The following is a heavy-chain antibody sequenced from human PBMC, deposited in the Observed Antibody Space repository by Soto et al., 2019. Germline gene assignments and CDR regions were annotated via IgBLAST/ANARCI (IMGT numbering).Heavy chain of an antibody. CDR1: GYTFTNYA. V-gene: IGHV1-3*01. J-gene: IGHJ4*02. CDR2: INAGNGSA. D-gene: IGHD1-7*01. Sequence: ASVKVSCKASGYTFTNYAMHWVRQAPGQRLEWMGWINAGNGSAYYADSVKGRFTISRDTSKNTLSLQMNSLRVEDTAVYYCVRGELRPRFDYWGQGTLVTVSS. CDR3: VRGELRPRFDY.